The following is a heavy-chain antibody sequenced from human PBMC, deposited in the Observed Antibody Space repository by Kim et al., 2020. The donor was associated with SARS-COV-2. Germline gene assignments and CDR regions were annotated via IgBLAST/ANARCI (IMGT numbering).Heavy chain of an antibody. J-gene: IGHJ3*02. V-gene: IGHV4-34*01. CDR3: ARSCPVLRRITMVRGVVNDAVAI. Sequence: SETLSLTCAVYGGSFSGYYWSWIRQPPGKGLEWIGEINHSGSTNYNPSLKSRVTISVDTSKNQFSLKLSAVTAADTAVYYCARSCPVLRRITMVRGVVNDAVAIWGQGTMVTVAS. CDR1: GGSFSGYY. D-gene: IGHD3-10*01. CDR2: INHSGST.